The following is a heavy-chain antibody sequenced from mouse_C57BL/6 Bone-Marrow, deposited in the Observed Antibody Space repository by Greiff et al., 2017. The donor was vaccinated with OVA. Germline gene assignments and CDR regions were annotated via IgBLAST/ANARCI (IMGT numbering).Heavy chain of an antibody. V-gene: IGHV3-6*01. CDR3: ARGAYYYGSSYVAY. CDR2: ISYDGSN. Sequence: ESGPGLVKPSQSLSLTCSVTGYSITSGYYWNWIRQFPGNKLEWMGYISYDGSNNYNPSLKNRISITRDTSKNQFFLKLNSVTTEDTATYYCARGAYYYGSSYVAYWGQGTLVTVSA. CDR1: GYSITSGYY. J-gene: IGHJ3*01. D-gene: IGHD1-1*01.